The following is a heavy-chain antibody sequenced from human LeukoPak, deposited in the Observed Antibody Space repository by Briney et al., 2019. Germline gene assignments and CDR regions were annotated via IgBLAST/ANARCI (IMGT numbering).Heavy chain of an antibody. CDR3: AKSNSESQTTVGN. J-gene: IGHJ4*02. CDR2: ICSDGTHK. V-gene: IGHV3-33*06. CDR1: GFTFSTYG. D-gene: IGHD1-26*01. Sequence: PGRSLRLSCAASGFTFSTYGMHWVRQAPGKGLEWVAVICSDGTHKYYSDSVKGRFTISRDNSKNTLYLEMNSLRVEDTAVYYCAKSNSESQTTVGNWGQGTLVTVSS.